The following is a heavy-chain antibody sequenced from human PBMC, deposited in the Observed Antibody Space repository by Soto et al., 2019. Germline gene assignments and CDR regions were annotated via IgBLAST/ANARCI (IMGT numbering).Heavy chain of an antibody. Sequence: GGSLRLSCAASGFTFSSYAMSWVRQAPGKGPEWVSSISGNSGSTSYADSVKGRFTISRDNFKNTVFLEMNSLRSEDTAIYYCAKDRRITMVRGVLRAFDSWGQGNLVTVSS. V-gene: IGHV3-23*01. CDR1: GFTFSSYA. D-gene: IGHD3-10*01. CDR2: ISGNSGST. CDR3: AKDRRITMVRGVLRAFDS. J-gene: IGHJ4*01.